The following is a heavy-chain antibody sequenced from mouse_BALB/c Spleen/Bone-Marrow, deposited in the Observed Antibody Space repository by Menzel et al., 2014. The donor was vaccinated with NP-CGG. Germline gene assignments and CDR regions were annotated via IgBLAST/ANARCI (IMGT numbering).Heavy chain of an antibody. Sequence: EVKLVESGGGLVQSGGSLRLSCATSGFTFXDYYMSWVRQPPGKALEWLGFIRNKANGYTTEYSASVKGRFTISRDNSQSILYLQMNTLRAEDSATYYCARDYGNYVRFAYWSQGTLVTVSA. CDR2: IRNKANGYTT. CDR1: GFTFXDYY. CDR3: ARDYGNYVRFAY. J-gene: IGHJ3*01. V-gene: IGHV7-3*02. D-gene: IGHD2-1*01.